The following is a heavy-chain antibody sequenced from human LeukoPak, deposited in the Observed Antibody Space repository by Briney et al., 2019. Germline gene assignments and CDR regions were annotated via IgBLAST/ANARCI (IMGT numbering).Heavy chain of an antibody. Sequence: GGSLRLSCAASGFTFTTYWMSWMRQAPGKGLQWVANMKHDGSEQYYVDSVKGRFTISRDNAKNSLFLQMNSLGVEDTAVYYCKSGGAAPGSFDYWGHGALVTVSS. CDR1: GFTFTTYW. J-gene: IGHJ4*01. CDR2: MKHDGSEQ. D-gene: IGHD1-26*01. V-gene: IGHV3-7*01. CDR3: KSGGAAPGSFDY.